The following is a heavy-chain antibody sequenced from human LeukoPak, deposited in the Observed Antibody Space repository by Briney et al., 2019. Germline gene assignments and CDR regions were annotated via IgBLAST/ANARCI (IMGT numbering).Heavy chain of an antibody. V-gene: IGHV3-30*02. D-gene: IGHD6-13*01. CDR1: GFTFSSYG. Sequence: QSGGSLRLSCAASGFTFSSYGMHWVRQAPGKGLEWVAFIRYDGSNKYYADSVKGRFTISRDNSKNTLYLQMNSLRAEDTAVYYCAKLVPNDSSPDYWGQGTLVTVSS. CDR2: IRYDGSNK. CDR3: AKLVPNDSSPDY. J-gene: IGHJ4*02.